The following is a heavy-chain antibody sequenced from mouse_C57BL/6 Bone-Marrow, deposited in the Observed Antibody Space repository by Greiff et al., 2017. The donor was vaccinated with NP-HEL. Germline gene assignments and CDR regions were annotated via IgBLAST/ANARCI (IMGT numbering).Heavy chain of an antibody. D-gene: IGHD1-1*01. CDR2: ISYDGSN. V-gene: IGHV3-6*01. CDR1: GYSITSGYY. J-gene: IGHJ1*03. Sequence: EVQRVESGPGLVKPSQSLSLTCSVTGYSITSGYYWNWIRQFPGNKLEWMGYISYDGSNNYNPSLKNRISITRDTSKNQFFLKLNSVTTEDTATYYCARDGAYGYWYFDVWGTGTTVTVSS. CDR3: ARDGAYGYWYFDV.